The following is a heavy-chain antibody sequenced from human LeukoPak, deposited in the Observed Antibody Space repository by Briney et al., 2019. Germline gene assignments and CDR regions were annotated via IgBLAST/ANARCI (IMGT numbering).Heavy chain of an antibody. CDR3: ARGQLWFLSPHFDY. CDR2: LSAYNGNT. Sequence: GASVKVSCMASGYTFTSYGISCVRQAPGQGLEWRVWLSAYNGNTNYAQKLQGRVTMTTDTSTSTAYMELRSLRSDDTAVYYCARGQLWFLSPHFDYWGQGTLVSVSS. J-gene: IGHJ4*02. CDR1: GYTFTSYG. D-gene: IGHD5-18*01. V-gene: IGHV1-18*04.